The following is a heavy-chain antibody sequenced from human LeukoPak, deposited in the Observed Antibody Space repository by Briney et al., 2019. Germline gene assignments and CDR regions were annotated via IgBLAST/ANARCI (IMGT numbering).Heavy chain of an antibody. CDR1: GFTFSSYA. CDR2: ISGSGGST. Sequence: PGGSLRLSCAASGFTFSSYAMSWVRQAPGKGLEWVSAISGSGGSTYYAASVKGRFTISRDNSKNLLDPQINGLMAAGPAVYYGAKHGPDYDFWSGLDYWGQGTLVTVSS. J-gene: IGHJ4*02. V-gene: IGHV3-23*01. D-gene: IGHD3-3*01. CDR3: AKHGPDYDFWSGLDY.